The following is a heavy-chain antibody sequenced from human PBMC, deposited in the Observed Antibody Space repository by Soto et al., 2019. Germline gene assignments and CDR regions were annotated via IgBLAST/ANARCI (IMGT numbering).Heavy chain of an antibody. J-gene: IGHJ5*02. CDR1: GFTFSSYA. Sequence: QVQLVESGGGVVQPGRSLRLSCAASGFTFSSYAMHWVRQAPGKGLEWVAVISYDGSNKYYADSVKGRFTISRDNSKNTLSLQMNSLRAEDTAVYYCARDRRGAIAAAAARGWFDPWGQGTLVTVSS. CDR2: ISYDGSNK. CDR3: ARDRRGAIAAAAARGWFDP. V-gene: IGHV3-30-3*01. D-gene: IGHD6-13*01.